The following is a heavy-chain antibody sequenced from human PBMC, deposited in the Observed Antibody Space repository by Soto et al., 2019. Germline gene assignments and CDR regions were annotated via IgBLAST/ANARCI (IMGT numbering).Heavy chain of an antibody. V-gene: IGHV4-39*01. D-gene: IGHD3-9*01. CDR1: GGSISSSSYY. J-gene: IGHJ4*02. Sequence: QLHLQESGPGLVKPSETLSLTCIVSGGSISSSSYYWGWIRQPPGKGLEWIGSIHYSGSTYYDPSLNSRVTISVDTSKNQFALKLSSVTAADTAVYYCARQGAYYHETTGYQFDYWGRGTLVTVSS. CDR2: IHYSGST. CDR3: ARQGAYYHETTGYQFDY.